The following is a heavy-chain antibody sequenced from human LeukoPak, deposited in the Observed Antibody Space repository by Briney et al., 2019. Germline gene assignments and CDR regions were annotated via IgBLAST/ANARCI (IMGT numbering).Heavy chain of an antibody. CDR1: GFTFSNYA. Sequence: GGSLRLSCGGSGFTFSNYAMIWVRQAPGKGLEWVSGISGSGGSSFYADSVKGRFTISRDNSKNTVYLQMNSLTAADTAVYYCAKRADSPQRYFQHWGQGTLVTVSS. V-gene: IGHV3-23*01. D-gene: IGHD6-25*01. CDR2: ISGSGGSS. CDR3: AKRADSPQRYFQH. J-gene: IGHJ1*01.